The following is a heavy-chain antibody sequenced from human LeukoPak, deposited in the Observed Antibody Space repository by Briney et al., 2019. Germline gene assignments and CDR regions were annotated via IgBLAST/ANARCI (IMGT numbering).Heavy chain of an antibody. J-gene: IGHJ4*02. V-gene: IGHV1-69*13. Sequence: GASVKVSCKASGGTFSSYAISWVRQAPGQGLEWMGGIIPIFGTANYAQKFQGRVTITADESTSTAYMELSSLRSEDTAVYYCASNDFWSGYSLDYWGQGTLVTVSS. D-gene: IGHD3-3*01. CDR3: ASNDFWSGYSLDY. CDR2: IIPIFGTA. CDR1: GGTFSSYA.